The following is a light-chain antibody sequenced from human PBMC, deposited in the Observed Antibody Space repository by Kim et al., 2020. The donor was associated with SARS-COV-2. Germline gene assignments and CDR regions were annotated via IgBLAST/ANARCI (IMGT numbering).Light chain of an antibody. V-gene: IGLV3-1*01. CDR2: QNN. Sequence: SYELTHPPSVSVSPGQTASITCSGDKLGDKYACWYQQKTGQSPVLVIYQNNKRPSGIPERFSASNSGNTATLTISGTQAMDEADYYCQAWDSSTKSYVFGTGTKVTVL. CDR3: QAWDSSTKSYV. J-gene: IGLJ1*01. CDR1: KLGDKY.